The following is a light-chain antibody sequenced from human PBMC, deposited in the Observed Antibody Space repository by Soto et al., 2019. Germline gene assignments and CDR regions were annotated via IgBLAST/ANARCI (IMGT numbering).Light chain of an antibody. J-gene: IGLJ3*02. CDR3: HSYDTSNWV. CDR1: SGSIANNF. Sequence: NFMLTQPHSVSESPGRTVTISCTRSSGSIANNFVQWYQQRPGGSPTTVIFEDNQRPSGVPDRFSGSIDRSSNSASLTISGLKTEDEADYYCHSYDTSNWVFGGGTKLTVL. CDR2: EDN. V-gene: IGLV6-57*01.